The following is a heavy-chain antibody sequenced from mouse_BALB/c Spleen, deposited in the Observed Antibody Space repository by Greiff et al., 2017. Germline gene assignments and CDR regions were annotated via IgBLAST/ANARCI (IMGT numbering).Heavy chain of an antibody. D-gene: IGHD2-14*01. V-gene: IGHV1-5*01. J-gene: IGHJ3*01. CDR3: TKSYYRYDKAGPLAY. CDR2: IYPGNSDT. Sequence: VQLQQSGTVLARPGASVKMSCKASGYTFTSYWMHWVKQRPGPGLEWIGAIYPGNSDTSYNQKFKGKAKLTAVTSTSTAYMELSSLTNEDSAVYYCTKSYYRYDKAGPLAYWGQGTLVTVSA. CDR1: GYTFTSYW.